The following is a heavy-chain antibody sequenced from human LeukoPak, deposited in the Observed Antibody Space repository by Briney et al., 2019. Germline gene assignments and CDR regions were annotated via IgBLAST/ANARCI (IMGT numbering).Heavy chain of an antibody. D-gene: IGHD1-20*01. CDR3: ARHVSSAITGPQNY. Sequence: PSETLSFTCSVSVGSLSSYSYYWGWIRQPPGKGLEWIGSIYYSGSTYYNPSLKSRVTISVDTSKNQFSLKLTSVTAADTAVYYCARHVSSAITGPQNYWGQGTLVTVSS. CDR2: IYYSGST. V-gene: IGHV4-39*01. J-gene: IGHJ4*02. CDR1: VGSLSSYSYY.